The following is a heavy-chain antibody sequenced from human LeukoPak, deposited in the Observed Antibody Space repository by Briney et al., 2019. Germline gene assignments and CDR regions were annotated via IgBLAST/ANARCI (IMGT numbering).Heavy chain of an antibody. J-gene: IGHJ6*02. CDR2: ISGSGGST. V-gene: IGHV3-23*01. Sequence: GGSLRLSCAASGFTFSSYAMSWVRQAPGKGLEWVSAISGSGGSTYYADSVKGRFTISRDNSKNTLYLQMNSLRAEDTAVYYCARDLYYGDYVHYYYYGMDVWGQGTTVTVSS. D-gene: IGHD4-17*01. CDR1: GFTFSSYA. CDR3: ARDLYYGDYVHYYYYGMDV.